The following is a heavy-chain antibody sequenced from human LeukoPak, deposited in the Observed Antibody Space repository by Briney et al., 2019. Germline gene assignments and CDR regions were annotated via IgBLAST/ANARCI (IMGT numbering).Heavy chain of an antibody. CDR1: GGSISSYY. D-gene: IGHD4-23*01. V-gene: IGHV4-59*01. Sequence: SETLSLTCTVSGGSISSYYWSWIRQPPGKGLEWIGYIYYSGSTNYNPSLKSRVTISVDTSKNQFSLKLSSVTAADTAVYYCARGRGVTLDYWGQGTLVTVSS. CDR3: ARGRGVTLDY. CDR2: IYYSGST. J-gene: IGHJ4*02.